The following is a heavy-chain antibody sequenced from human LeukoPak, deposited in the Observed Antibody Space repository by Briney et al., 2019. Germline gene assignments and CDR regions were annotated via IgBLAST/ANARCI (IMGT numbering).Heavy chain of an antibody. V-gene: IGHV3-48*04. CDR1: GFTFSSYS. CDR2: ISSSSSTI. D-gene: IGHD7-27*01. J-gene: IGHJ6*02. Sequence: GGSLRLSCAASGFTFSSYSMNWVRQAPGKGLEWVSYISSSSSTIYYADSVKGRFTISRDNAKDSLYLQMNSLRAEDTAVYYCARAGDKYYYYGMDVWGQGTTVTVSS. CDR3: ARAGDKYYYYGMDV.